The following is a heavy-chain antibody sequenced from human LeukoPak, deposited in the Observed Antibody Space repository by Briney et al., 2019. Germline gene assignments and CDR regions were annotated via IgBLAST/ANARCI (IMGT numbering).Heavy chain of an antibody. CDR1: GFTFDDYA. V-gene: IGHV3-9*01. Sequence: GGSLRLSCAASGFTFDDYAMHWVRQAPGKGLEWVSGISWNSGSIGYADSVKGRFTISRDNAKNSLYLQMNSLRAEDTALYYCARDLAGHYYGSGSSFDYWGQGTLVTVPS. CDR2: ISWNSGSI. D-gene: IGHD3-10*01. J-gene: IGHJ4*02. CDR3: ARDLAGHYYGSGSSFDY.